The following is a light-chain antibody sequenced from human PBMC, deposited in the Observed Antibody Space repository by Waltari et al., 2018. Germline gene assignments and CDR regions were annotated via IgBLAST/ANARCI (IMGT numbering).Light chain of an antibody. Sequence: QSVLTQSPSTSGAPGQTVTLSCSGSTSNIGGTFVFSYQPLPGTAPRLLIYRTNQRPSGVPDRISGSKSGTTALLAISGLRSEDEADYYCAAWDDTVSGVVFGGGTKVTVL. CDR2: RTN. CDR3: AAWDDTVSGVV. V-gene: IGLV1-47*01. J-gene: IGLJ3*02. CDR1: TSNIGGTF.